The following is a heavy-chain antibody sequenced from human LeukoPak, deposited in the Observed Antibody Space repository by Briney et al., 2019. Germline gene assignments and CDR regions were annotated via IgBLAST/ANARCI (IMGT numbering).Heavy chain of an antibody. CDR3: ARHFGYDDTSDYQGVPDY. D-gene: IGHD3-22*01. Sequence: ASETLSLTCTVSGVSINSNTYSWGWIRQPPGEGLEWIGTISYTGNTYYNSSLKSRLTISVDTSKTQFSLKLSSVTAADTAVYYCARHFGYDDTSDYQGVPDYWGQGSLVTVSS. V-gene: IGHV4-39*01. CDR2: ISYTGNT. J-gene: IGHJ4*02. CDR1: GVSINSNTYS.